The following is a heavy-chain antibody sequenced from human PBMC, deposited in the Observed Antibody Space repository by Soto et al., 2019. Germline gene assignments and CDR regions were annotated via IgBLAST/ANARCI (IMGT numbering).Heavy chain of an antibody. CDR2: TNPNSGGT. V-gene: IGHV1-2*02. D-gene: IGHD5-18*01. CDR3: ERNVKNLPDTAMLYYGMDV. Sequence: SVKVSCKASGYTFTGYYRHWVRQAPGQGLEWMGWTNPNSGGTSHAQNLQGRVTMTRDTSMSTDYMERTRLRPDDTAVYYCERNVKNLPDTAMLYYGMDVWGQGPTVTVSS. CDR1: GYTFTGYY. J-gene: IGHJ6*02.